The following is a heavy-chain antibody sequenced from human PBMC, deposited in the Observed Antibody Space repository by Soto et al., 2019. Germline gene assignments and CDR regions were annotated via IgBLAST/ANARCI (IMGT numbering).Heavy chain of an antibody. Sequence: GASVKVSCKASGFTFADSAVQWVRQARGQSLEWIGRIIVDSGNTKSAEKFTERVSMSRDMSTSTAFMGLRSLSSDDTAVYYCATANNTSPFDYWGLGTLVTVSS. V-gene: IGHV1-58*01. CDR3: ATANNTSPFDY. CDR2: IIVDSGNT. D-gene: IGHD1-26*01. CDR1: GFTFADSA. J-gene: IGHJ4*02.